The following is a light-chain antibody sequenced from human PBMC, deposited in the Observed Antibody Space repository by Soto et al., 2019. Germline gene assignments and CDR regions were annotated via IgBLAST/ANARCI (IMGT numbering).Light chain of an antibody. Sequence: DIQMTQSPSSVSASVGDRVTITCRASQGISSCLAWYQQKPGKAPKLLIYAASSLQSAVPSRCSGSGAGTDFTITIRSLQPEDFATYYCQHANSFPWTFGQGTKVEIK. V-gene: IGKV1-12*01. CDR2: AAS. CDR1: QGISSC. J-gene: IGKJ1*01. CDR3: QHANSFPWT.